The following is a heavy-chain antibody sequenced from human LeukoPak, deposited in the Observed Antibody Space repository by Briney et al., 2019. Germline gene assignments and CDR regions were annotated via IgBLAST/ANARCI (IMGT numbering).Heavy chain of an antibody. V-gene: IGHV3-30*02. CDR3: AKDLTRRYDFWSGVDY. Sequence: GGSLRLSCAASGFTFSSYEMNWVRQAPGKGLEWVAFIRYDGSNKYYADSVKGRFTISRDNSKNTLYLQMNSLRAEDTAVYYCAKDLTRRYDFWSGVDYWGQGTLVTVSS. CDR2: IRYDGSNK. D-gene: IGHD3-3*01. CDR1: GFTFSSYE. J-gene: IGHJ4*02.